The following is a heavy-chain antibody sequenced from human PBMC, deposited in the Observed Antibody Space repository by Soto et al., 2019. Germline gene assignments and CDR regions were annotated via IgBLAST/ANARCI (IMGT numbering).Heavy chain of an antibody. CDR3: ARARLSNGDPNIYSFYGLDV. D-gene: IGHD3-10*01. CDR1: GDMFRNSA. J-gene: IGHJ6*02. Sequence: QVQLVQSGAEVKRPGSSVKVSCKASGDMFRNSAFSWVRQAPGQGLAWMGVIIPLFRKTDVAQKFQGRVNFTADEATSTLYMEVSSLTSEHTAVYYCARARLSNGDPNIYSFYGLDVWGQGTTITVSS. CDR2: IIPLFRKT. V-gene: IGHV1-69*01.